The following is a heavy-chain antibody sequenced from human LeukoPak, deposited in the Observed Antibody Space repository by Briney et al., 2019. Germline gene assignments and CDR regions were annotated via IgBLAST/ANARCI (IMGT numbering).Heavy chain of an antibody. J-gene: IGHJ4*02. CDR2: ISGSGGST. CDR3: AKDRVGDYYDSSGYLDY. V-gene: IGHV3-23*01. CDR1: GFTFNSYA. Sequence: AGGSLRLSCAASGFTFNSYAMSWVRQAPGKGLEWVSAISGSGGSTYYADSVKGRFTISRDNSKNTLYLQMNSLRAEDTAVYYCAKDRVGDYYDSSGYLDYWGQGTLVTVSS. D-gene: IGHD3-22*01.